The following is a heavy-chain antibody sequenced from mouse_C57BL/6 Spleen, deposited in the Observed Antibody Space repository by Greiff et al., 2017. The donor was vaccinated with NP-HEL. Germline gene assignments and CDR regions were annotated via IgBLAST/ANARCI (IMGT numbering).Heavy chain of an antibody. Sequence: VQLQQPGAELVKPGASVKLSCKASGYTFTSYWMHWVKQRPGQGLEWIGMIHPNSGSTNYNEKFKSKATLTVDKSSSTAYMQLSSLTSEDSAVYYCARSGNYGSSPFAYWGQGTLVTVSA. CDR2: IHPNSGST. CDR1: GYTFTSYW. D-gene: IGHD1-1*01. CDR3: ARSGNYGSSPFAY. V-gene: IGHV1-64*01. J-gene: IGHJ3*01.